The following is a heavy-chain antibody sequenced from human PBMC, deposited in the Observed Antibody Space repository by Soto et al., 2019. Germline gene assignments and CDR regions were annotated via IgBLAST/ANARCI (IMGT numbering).Heavy chain of an antibody. CDR1: GFTFSSYA. J-gene: IGHJ4*02. CDR2: ISSNGGST. V-gene: IGHV3-64D*08. CDR3: VKDYGWELLQYYFDY. Sequence: GGSLRLSCSASGFTFSSYAMHWVRQAPGKGLEYVSAISSNGGSTYYADSVKGRFTISRDNSKNTLYIQMSSLRAEDTAVYYCVKDYGWELLQYYFDYWGQGTLVTVSS. D-gene: IGHD1-26*01.